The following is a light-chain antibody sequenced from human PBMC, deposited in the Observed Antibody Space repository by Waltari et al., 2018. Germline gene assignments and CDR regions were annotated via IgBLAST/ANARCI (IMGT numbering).Light chain of an antibody. CDR3: QHCGNAPQT. V-gene: IGKV3-20*01. CDR2: GAS. J-gene: IGKJ1*01. Sequence: EIVLTQSPGTLSLSPGERATLSCRASQSVSSSYLAWYQQKPGQTPRLLLDGASSRAAGIPDRFSVSASGTDSTLTISRLEPEDFAVYYCQHCGNAPQTFGQGTKVEIK. CDR1: QSVSSSY.